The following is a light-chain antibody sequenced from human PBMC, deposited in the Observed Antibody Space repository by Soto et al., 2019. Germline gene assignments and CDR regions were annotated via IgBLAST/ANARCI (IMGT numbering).Light chain of an antibody. V-gene: IGLV2-8*01. Sequence: QSVLTQPPSASGSRGQSVTISCTGTSSDVGGYNFVSWYQQHPGKAPKLLIYEVTQRPSGVPDRFSGSKSGNTASLTVSGLQAEDEADYYCCSFAGSNNRVFGTGTKVTVL. J-gene: IGLJ1*01. CDR2: EVT. CDR1: SSDVGGYNF. CDR3: CSFAGSNNRV.